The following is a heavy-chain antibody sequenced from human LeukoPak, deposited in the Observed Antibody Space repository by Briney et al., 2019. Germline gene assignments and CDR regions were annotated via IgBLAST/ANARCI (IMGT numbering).Heavy chain of an antibody. Sequence: PGGSPRLSCAASGFTFSSYAMSWVRPAPGKGLGWGSAISGSGGSTYYADSVKGRFTISRDNSKNTLYLQMNSLRAEDTAVYYCAKEGGDGSTSHQIPYYGMDVWGQGTTVTVSS. CDR1: GFTFSSYA. CDR2: ISGSGGST. V-gene: IGHV3-23*01. J-gene: IGHJ6*02. D-gene: IGHD2-2*01. CDR3: AKEGGDGSTSHQIPYYGMDV.